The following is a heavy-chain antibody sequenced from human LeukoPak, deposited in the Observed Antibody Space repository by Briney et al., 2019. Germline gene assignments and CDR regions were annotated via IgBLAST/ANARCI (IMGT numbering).Heavy chain of an antibody. Sequence: SETLSLTCALYDGSFRGYYWSWIRQPPGKGLEWIGEIIHSGSTNYNPSLKSRVTISVDTSTSQFSLKLSSVTAADTAVYYCARGYPESNYYYYMDVWGKGTTVTVSS. J-gene: IGHJ6*03. D-gene: IGHD2/OR15-2a*01. CDR3: ARGYPESNYYYYMDV. CDR1: DGSFRGYY. CDR2: IIHSGST. V-gene: IGHV4-34*01.